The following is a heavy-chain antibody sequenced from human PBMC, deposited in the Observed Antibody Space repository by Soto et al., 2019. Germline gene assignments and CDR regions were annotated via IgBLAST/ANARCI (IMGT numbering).Heavy chain of an antibody. CDR3: AKGLDNYQKWYVDL. J-gene: IGHJ2*01. V-gene: IGHV3-23*01. CDR1: GFTFSRYV. Sequence: EVQLLGSGGGLVQPGGSLRLSCAGSGFTFSRYVMIWVRRAPGKGLELVSAISGSGVSTYYADSVKGRFTISRDNSMNTLYLQMDSLRAEDTALYYGAKGLDNYQKWYVDLWGRGTQGTVSS. D-gene: IGHD1-1*01. CDR2: ISGSGVST.